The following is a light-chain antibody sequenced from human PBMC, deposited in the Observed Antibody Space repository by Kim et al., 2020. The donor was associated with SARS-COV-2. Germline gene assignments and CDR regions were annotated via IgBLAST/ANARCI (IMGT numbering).Light chain of an antibody. CDR3: QQYNSYHYT. Sequence: DIQMTQSPSTLSASVGDRVTITCRASQSIGSWLAWYQQKPGKAPKLLIYKASSLESGVPSRFSGSGSGTEFTLTISSLQPDDFATYYCQQYNSYHYTFGQGTKVDI. V-gene: IGKV1-5*03. CDR2: KAS. J-gene: IGKJ2*01. CDR1: QSIGSW.